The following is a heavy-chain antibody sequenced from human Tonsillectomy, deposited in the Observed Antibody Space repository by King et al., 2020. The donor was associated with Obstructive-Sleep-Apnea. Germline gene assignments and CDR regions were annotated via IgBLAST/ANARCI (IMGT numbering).Heavy chain of an antibody. CDR2: ISYGVNKE. CDR1: GFTFSSYS. CDR3: AYFDSSGYYSYFDY. D-gene: IGHD3-22*01. Sequence: VQLVESGGGVVQPGGSLRLSCSASGFTFSSYSMHWGRQAPGKGLEWGALISYGVNKENYADSVKGRLTLSRDNSKTALFLQMNSLRAEDTAVYYCAYFDSSGYYSYFDYWGQGTLVTVSS. J-gene: IGHJ4*02. V-gene: IGHV3-30-3*01.